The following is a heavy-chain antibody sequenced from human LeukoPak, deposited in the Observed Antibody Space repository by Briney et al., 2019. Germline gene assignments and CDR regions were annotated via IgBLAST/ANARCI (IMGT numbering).Heavy chain of an antibody. D-gene: IGHD6-6*01. CDR1: GFTFSSYG. Sequence: GGSLRLSCAASGFTFSSYGMHWVRQAPSKGLEWVAVISYDGSNKYYADSVKGRFTISRDNSKNTLYLQMNSLRAEDTAVYYCAKMAWAARLFDYWGQGTLVTVSS. CDR3: AKMAWAARLFDY. J-gene: IGHJ4*02. V-gene: IGHV3-30*18. CDR2: ISYDGSNK.